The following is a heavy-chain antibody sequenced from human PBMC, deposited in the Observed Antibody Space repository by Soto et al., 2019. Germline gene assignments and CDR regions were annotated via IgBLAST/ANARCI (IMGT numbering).Heavy chain of an antibody. D-gene: IGHD3-3*01. CDR2: ISSSSSYI. Sequence: GGSLRLSCAASGFTFSSYSMNWVRQAPGKGLEWVSSISSSSSYIYYADSVKGRFTISRDNAKNSLYLQMNSLRAEDTAVYYCASSMYYDFWSGYYQWGQGDFYGMDVWGQGTTVTVSS. CDR3: ASSMYYDFWSGYYQWGQGDFYGMDV. J-gene: IGHJ6*02. CDR1: GFTFSSYS. V-gene: IGHV3-21*01.